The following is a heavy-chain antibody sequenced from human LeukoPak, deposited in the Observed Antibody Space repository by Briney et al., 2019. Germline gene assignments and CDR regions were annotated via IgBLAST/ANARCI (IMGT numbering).Heavy chain of an antibody. Sequence: GGSLRLSCAASGFTFSGYGMHWVRQAPGKGLEWVAFIRYDGSNKYYADSVKGRFTISRDNSKNTLYLQMNSLRAEDTAVYYCARVLMTINYDSGDTLDYWGQGTLVTVSS. D-gene: IGHD4-17*01. J-gene: IGHJ4*02. CDR1: GFTFSGYG. CDR3: ARVLMTINYDSGDTLDY. CDR2: IRYDGSNK. V-gene: IGHV3-30*02.